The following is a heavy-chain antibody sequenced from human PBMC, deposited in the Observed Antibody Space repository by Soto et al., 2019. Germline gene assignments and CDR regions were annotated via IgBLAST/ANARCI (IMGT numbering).Heavy chain of an antibody. CDR3: ARADRTLVTSYGLDV. CDR2: INHSGTT. Sequence: SETLSLTCAVSGGSFSGFYWTWIRQPPGEGLEWIGEINHSGTTNFNPSLRSRLTISLDSSKKHFSLKLTSMTAADAAVYYCARADRTLVTSYGLDVWGQGTTVTVAS. J-gene: IGHJ6*02. D-gene: IGHD2-21*02. CDR1: GGSFSGFY. V-gene: IGHV4-34*01.